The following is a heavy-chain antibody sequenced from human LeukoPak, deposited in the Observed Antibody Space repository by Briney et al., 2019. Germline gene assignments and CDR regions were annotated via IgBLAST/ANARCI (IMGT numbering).Heavy chain of an antibody. CDR2: INHSGST. D-gene: IGHD3-10*01. V-gene: IGHV4-34*01. CDR1: GGSFSGYY. Sequence: PSETLSLTCAVYGGSFSGYYWSWIRQPPGKGLEWIGEINHSGSTNYNPSLKSRVTISVDTSKNQFSLKPSSVTAADTAVYYCARGRAVRGVTPYYYYYYGMDVWGKGTTVTVSS. J-gene: IGHJ6*04. CDR3: ARGRAVRGVTPYYYYYYGMDV.